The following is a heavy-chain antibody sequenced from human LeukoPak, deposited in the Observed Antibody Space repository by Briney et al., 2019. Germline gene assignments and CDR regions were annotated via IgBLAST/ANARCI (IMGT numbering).Heavy chain of an antibody. V-gene: IGHV4-59*01. CDR2: IYYTGTA. Sequence: SETLSLTCTVSGGSISGYYWSWIRQPPGKGLEWIGYIYYTGTANYIPSLKSRVSMSVDTSKNQFFLKVNSVTAADTAIYYCARDRGTTGYYYLDSWGQGILVTVSS. J-gene: IGHJ4*02. CDR1: GGSISGYY. D-gene: IGHD1-26*01. CDR3: ARDRGTTGYYYLDS.